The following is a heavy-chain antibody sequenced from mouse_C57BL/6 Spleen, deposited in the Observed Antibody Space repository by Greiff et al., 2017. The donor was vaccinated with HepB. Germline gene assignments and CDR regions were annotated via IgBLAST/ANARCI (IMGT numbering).Heavy chain of an antibody. CDR2: IWRGGST. J-gene: IGHJ1*03. V-gene: IGHV2-5*01. CDR3: ATNGGGTTIWYFDV. D-gene: IGHD1-1*01. Sequence: QVQLKESGPGLVQPSQSLSITCTVSGFSLTSYGVHWVRQSPGKGLEWLGVIWRGGSTDYNAAFMSRLSITKDNSKSQVFFKMNSLQADDTAIYYCATNGGGTTIWYFDVWGTGTTVTVSS. CDR1: GFSLTSYG.